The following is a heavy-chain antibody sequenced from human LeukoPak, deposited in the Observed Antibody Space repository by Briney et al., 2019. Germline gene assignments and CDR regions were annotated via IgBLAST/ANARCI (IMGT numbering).Heavy chain of an antibody. Sequence: GGSLRLSCAASGFTFSSYAMHWVRQAPGKGLEWVAVISYDGSNKYYADSVKGRLTISRDNSKNTLYLQMNSLRAEDTAVYYCARDASGWYGMDVWGQGTTVTVSS. J-gene: IGHJ6*02. D-gene: IGHD6-19*01. V-gene: IGHV3-30*04. CDR1: GFTFSSYA. CDR3: ARDASGWYGMDV. CDR2: ISYDGSNK.